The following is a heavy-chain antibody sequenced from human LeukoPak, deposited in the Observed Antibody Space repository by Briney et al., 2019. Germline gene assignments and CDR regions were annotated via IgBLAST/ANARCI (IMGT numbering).Heavy chain of an antibody. CDR1: GGSISNYY. J-gene: IGHJ4*02. V-gene: IGHV4-4*09. CDR3: ARRRGSYFDY. D-gene: IGHD3-10*01. Sequence: SETLSLTCTVSGGSISNYYWSWIQQPPGKGLEWIGYIYTSGSTNYNPSLKSRVTISVDTSKNQFSLKLSSVTAADTAAYYCARRRGSYFDYWGQGALVTVSS. CDR2: IYTSGST.